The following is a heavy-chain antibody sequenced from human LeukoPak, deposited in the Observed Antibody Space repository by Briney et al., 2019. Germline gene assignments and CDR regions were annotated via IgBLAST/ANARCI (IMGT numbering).Heavy chain of an antibody. D-gene: IGHD3-3*01. CDR1: GGSISSSYY. CDR3: ARVDYDFWSGKGYFDL. Sequence: SETLSLTCTVSGGSISSSYYWSWIRQPPGKGLEWIGYIYYSGSTNYNPSLKSRVTISVDTSKNQFSLKLSSVTAADTAVYYCARVDYDFWSGKGYFDLWGRGTLVTVSS. CDR2: IYYSGST. J-gene: IGHJ2*01. V-gene: IGHV4-61*01.